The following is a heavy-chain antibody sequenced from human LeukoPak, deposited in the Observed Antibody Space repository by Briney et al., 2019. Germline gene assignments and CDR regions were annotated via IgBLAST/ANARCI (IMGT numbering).Heavy chain of an antibody. D-gene: IGHD6-6*01. CDR1: GYTFTGHY. Sequence: GASVKVSCKASGYTFTGHYMHWVRQAPGQGLEWMGWINPNSGGTNYAQKFQGRVTMTRDTSISTAYMELSRLRSDDTAVYYCARDRPDVRDAFDIWGQGTMVTVSS. CDR2: INPNSGGT. J-gene: IGHJ3*02. V-gene: IGHV1-2*02. CDR3: ARDRPDVRDAFDI.